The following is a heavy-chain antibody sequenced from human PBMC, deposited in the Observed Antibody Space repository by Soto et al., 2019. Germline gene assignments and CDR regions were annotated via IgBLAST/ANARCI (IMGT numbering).Heavy chain of an antibody. CDR1: GYSFTSYW. CDR3: ERQGDGDEITPYYYYRMDV. V-gene: IGHV5-51*01. D-gene: IGHD3-16*01. CDR2: IYPGDSDT. Sequence: VESLKISCKGSGYSFTSYWIGWVRQMPGKGLEWMGIIYPGDSDTRYSPSFQGQVTISADKSISTAYLQWSSLKASDTAMYYCERQGDGDEITPYYYYRMDVWGQGNMVTVFS. J-gene: IGHJ6*02.